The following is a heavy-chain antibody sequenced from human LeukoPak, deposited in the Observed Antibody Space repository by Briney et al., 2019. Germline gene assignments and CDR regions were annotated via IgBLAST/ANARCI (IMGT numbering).Heavy chain of an antibody. CDR2: IIPIFGTA. CDR3: ARSSWSAYYFDY. CDR1: GGTFSSYA. J-gene: IGHJ4*02. V-gene: IGHV1-69*13. D-gene: IGHD6-13*01. Sequence: SVKVSCKASGGTFSSYAISWVGQAPGQGLEWMGGIIPIFGTANYAQKFQGRVTITADESTSTAYMELSSLRSEDTAVYYCARSSWSAYYFDYWGQGTLVTVSS.